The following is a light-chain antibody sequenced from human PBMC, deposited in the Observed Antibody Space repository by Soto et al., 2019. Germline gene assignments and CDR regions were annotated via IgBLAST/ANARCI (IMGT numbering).Light chain of an antibody. CDR3: QQGKTFPFT. J-gene: IGKJ3*01. CDR1: HGVSGW. CDR2: PVS. Sequence: QMTPSPSSVSASVGDTVTLSCQTSHGVSGWLAWYQQKPGKAPTLLIYPVSNLQSGVPSRFSCSLSGTDYSPTISNLPPEDFSTYFCQQGKTFPFTFGPGTKVEVK. V-gene: IGKV1-12*01.